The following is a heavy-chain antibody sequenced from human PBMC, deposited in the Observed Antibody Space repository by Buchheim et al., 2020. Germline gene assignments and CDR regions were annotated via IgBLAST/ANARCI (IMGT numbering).Heavy chain of an antibody. J-gene: IGHJ5*02. CDR2: ISSSSSYI. CDR3: ARNSLEGTNSWFDP. V-gene: IGHV3-21*01. CDR1: GFTFSSYS. D-gene: IGHD2-8*01. Sequence: EVPLVESGGGLVRPGGSLRLSCAASGFTFSSYSMNWVRQAPGKGLEWVSSISSSSSYIYYPDSVKGRFTISRNNAKNSIYLQMNSLRAEDTAVYYCARNSLEGTNSWFDPWGQGTL.